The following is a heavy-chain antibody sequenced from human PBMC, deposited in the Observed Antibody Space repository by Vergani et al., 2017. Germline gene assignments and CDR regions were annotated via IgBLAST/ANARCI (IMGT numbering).Heavy chain of an antibody. CDR1: GYNFTNSW. Sequence: EVQLVQSRAEVKKPGESLKISCKASGYNFTNSWIGWVRRMPGKGLEWMGVVYPADSDTRYSPSFQGQVTISADKSISTAYLQWNSLKASDTAIYFCARKYSFGLFDYWGQGIPVTVSS. D-gene: IGHD5-18*01. V-gene: IGHV5-51*01. J-gene: IGHJ4*02. CDR3: ARKYSFGLFDY. CDR2: VYPADSDT.